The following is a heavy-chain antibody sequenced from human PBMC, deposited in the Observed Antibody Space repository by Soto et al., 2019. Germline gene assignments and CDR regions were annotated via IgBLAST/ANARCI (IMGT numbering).Heavy chain of an antibody. D-gene: IGHD6-13*01. CDR3: ARRGLSTAGNIQH. Sequence: SETLSLTCAVSGGSFSDYYWTWIRQPPGKGLEWIGEINHSGRTNYNPSLESRVTILVDTSKNQFSLKLSSVTAADTAVYYCARRGLSTAGNIQHWGQGTLVTVSS. CDR2: INHSGRT. J-gene: IGHJ1*01. CDR1: GGSFSDYY. V-gene: IGHV4-34*01.